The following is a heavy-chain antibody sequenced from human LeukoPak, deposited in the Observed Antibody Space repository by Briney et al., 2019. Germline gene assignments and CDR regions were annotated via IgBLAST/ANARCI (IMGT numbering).Heavy chain of an antibody. CDR3: AKDVLVRGYSGYDWDY. Sequence: GGSLRLSCAASGFTFSSYAMSWVRQAPGKGLEWVSAISGSGGSTYYADSVKGRFTISRDNPKNTLYLQMNSLRAEDTTVYYCAKDVLVRGYSGYDWDYWGQGTLVTVSS. CDR2: ISGSGGST. J-gene: IGHJ4*02. CDR1: GFTFSSYA. V-gene: IGHV3-23*01. D-gene: IGHD5-12*01.